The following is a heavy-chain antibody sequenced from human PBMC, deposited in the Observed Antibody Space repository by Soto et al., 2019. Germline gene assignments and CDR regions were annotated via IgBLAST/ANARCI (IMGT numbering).Heavy chain of an antibody. CDR3: ARDDTYSRALNDAFDI. Sequence: QVPLVQSGAEVKKPGSSVKVSCKASGGTFSSYAISWVRQAPGQGLEWMGGIIPIFGTANYAQKFLGRVTITADESTSTAYMELSSLRSEDTAVYYCARDDTYSRALNDAFDIWGQGTMVTVSS. J-gene: IGHJ3*02. CDR1: GGTFSSYA. D-gene: IGHD4-4*01. CDR2: IIPIFGTA. V-gene: IGHV1-69*01.